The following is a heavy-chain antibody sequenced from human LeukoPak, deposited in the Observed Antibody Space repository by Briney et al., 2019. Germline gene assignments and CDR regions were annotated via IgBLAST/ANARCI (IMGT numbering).Heavy chain of an antibody. Sequence: RGRSLRLSCAASGFTLSSYGMHWVRQAPGKGLEWVAVIWYDGSNKNYADSVKGRFTISRDNSNNTLYLQMNSLRAEDTAVYYCARCFDYYDSQVVVDPWGRGTLLSVSS. CDR3: ARCFDYYDSQVVVDP. J-gene: IGHJ5*02. CDR2: IWYDGSNK. V-gene: IGHV3-33*01. D-gene: IGHD3-22*01. CDR1: GFTLSSYG.